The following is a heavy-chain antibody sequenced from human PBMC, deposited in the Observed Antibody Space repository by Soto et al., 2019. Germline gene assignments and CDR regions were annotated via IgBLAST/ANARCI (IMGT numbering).Heavy chain of an antibody. Sequence: GGSLRLSCAASGFTFSSYWMHWVRQAPGKVLVWVSRINSDGSRTSYADSVKGRFTISRDNAKNTLYLQMNSLRAEDTAVYFCARDLGYWGQGTLVTVSS. CDR1: GFTFSSYW. CDR3: ARDLGY. D-gene: IGHD3-16*01. CDR2: INSDGSRT. V-gene: IGHV3-74*01. J-gene: IGHJ4*02.